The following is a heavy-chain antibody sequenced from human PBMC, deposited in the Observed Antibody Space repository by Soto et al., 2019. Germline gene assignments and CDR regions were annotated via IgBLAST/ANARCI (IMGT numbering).Heavy chain of an antibody. V-gene: IGHV1-2*02. CDR1: GYTFTGYH. Sequence: ASVKVSCKASGYTFTGYHMHWVRQAPGQGLEWMGWTNPNTGGTNYAQKFQGRVTMTRDTSISTAYMELSSLRSDDSAVYYCARGRATEYFFDYWGQGTLVTVSS. J-gene: IGHJ4*02. D-gene: IGHD5-12*01. CDR3: ARGRATEYFFDY. CDR2: TNPNTGGT.